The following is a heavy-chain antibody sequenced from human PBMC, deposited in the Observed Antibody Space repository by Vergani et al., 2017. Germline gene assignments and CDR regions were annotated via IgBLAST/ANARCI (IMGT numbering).Heavy chain of an antibody. CDR3: AREIVATGDAFDI. V-gene: IGHV1-69*08. J-gene: IGHJ3*02. Sequence: QVQLVQSGAEVKKPGSSVKVSCKASGGTFSSYTISWVRQAPGQGLEWMGRIIPILGIANYAQKFQGRVTITADKSPSTAYMELSSLRSEDTAVYYCAREIVATGDAFDIWGQGTMVTVSS. D-gene: IGHD5-12*01. CDR1: GGTFSSYT. CDR2: IIPILGIA.